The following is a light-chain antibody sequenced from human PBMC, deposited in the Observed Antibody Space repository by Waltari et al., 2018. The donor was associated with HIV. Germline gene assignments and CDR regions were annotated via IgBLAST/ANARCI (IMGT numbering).Light chain of an antibody. V-gene: IGKV1-12*01. CDR2: ASS. J-gene: IGKJ1*01. CDR3: QQAHSLPWT. Sequence: DIQMTQSPSLVSASVGDRVTLTCRTSQSISTWLSWYQQKPGTAPTLLIFASSTLHSGIPGRFSGSGSGTNFTLSISNIQPDDFAIYHCQQAHSLPWTFGQGTKVE. CDR1: QSISTW.